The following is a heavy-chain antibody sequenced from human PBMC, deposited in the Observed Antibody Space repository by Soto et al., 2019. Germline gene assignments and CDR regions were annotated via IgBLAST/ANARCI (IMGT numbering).Heavy chain of an antibody. CDR2: ISNNGAHT. D-gene: IGHD6-13*01. V-gene: IGHV3-64*01. Sequence: EAQRMESGGGLVQPGGSLRLSCAASGFTFSNYEMHWVRQAPGKGLEYVSGISNNGAHTDYAKSVKGRFTISRDNSENTLYLQMGSLRAEDMALYYCARPGHGSRWPNVYMDVWGKRTTVTVSS. CDR3: ARPGHGSRWPNVYMDV. CDR1: GFTFSNYE. J-gene: IGHJ6*03.